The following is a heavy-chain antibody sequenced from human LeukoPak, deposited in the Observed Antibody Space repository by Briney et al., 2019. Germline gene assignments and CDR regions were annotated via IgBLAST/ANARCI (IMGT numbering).Heavy chain of an antibody. CDR2: ISSSSSYI. Sequence: GGSLRLSCAASGFTFSSYSMNWVRQAPGKGLEWVSSISSSSSYIYYADSVKGRFTISRDNSKNTLYLQMNSLRAEDTAVYYCAKRDNIGYMDVWGKGTTVTISS. CDR3: AKRDNIGYMDV. V-gene: IGHV3-21*01. D-gene: IGHD5-12*01. J-gene: IGHJ6*03. CDR1: GFTFSSYS.